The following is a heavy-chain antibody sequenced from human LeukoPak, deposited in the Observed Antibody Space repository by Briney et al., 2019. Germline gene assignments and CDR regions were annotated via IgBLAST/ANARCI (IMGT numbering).Heavy chain of an antibody. CDR3: AKWEYYGSGMGVDY. Sequence: PGGSLRLSCAASGFTFSSYAMSWVRQAPGKGLEWVSAISGSGGSTYYADSVKGRFTISRDNSKNTLYLQMNSLRAEDTAVYYCAKWEYYGSGMGVDYWGQGTLVTVSS. J-gene: IGHJ4*02. V-gene: IGHV3-23*01. CDR1: GFTFSSYA. D-gene: IGHD3-10*01. CDR2: ISGSGGST.